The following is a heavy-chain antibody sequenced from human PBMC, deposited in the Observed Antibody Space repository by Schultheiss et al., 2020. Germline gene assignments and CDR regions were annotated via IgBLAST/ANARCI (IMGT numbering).Heavy chain of an antibody. CDR2: INQSGST. D-gene: IGHD2-15*01. CDR1: GGSFSGYY. CDR3: ASYCSGGSCSFDY. J-gene: IGHJ4*02. V-gene: IGHV4-34*01. Sequence: SETLSLTCAVYGGSFSGYYWSWIRQPPGKGLEWIGEINQSGSTKYNPSLKSRVTISVDTYKKQFSLKLSSVTAADTAVYYCASYCSGGSCSFDYWGQGTLVTVSS.